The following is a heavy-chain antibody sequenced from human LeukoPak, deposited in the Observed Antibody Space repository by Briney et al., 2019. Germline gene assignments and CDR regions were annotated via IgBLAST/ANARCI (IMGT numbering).Heavy chain of an antibody. Sequence: KPSETLSLTCTVSGGSLTSNNYYWGWIRQPPGKGLEWIGSIYYSGITYYNASLKSRVTISLSTSKNEFSLKLSSVTAADTAVYYCARAGNYYDSSGYLMLFDYWGQGTLVTVSS. CDR3: ARAGNYYDSSGYLMLFDY. V-gene: IGHV4-39*07. D-gene: IGHD3-22*01. CDR1: GGSLTSNNYY. J-gene: IGHJ4*02. CDR2: IYYSGIT.